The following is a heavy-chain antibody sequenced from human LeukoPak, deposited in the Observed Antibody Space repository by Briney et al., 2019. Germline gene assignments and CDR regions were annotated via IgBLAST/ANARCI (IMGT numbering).Heavy chain of an antibody. D-gene: IGHD3-16*02. CDR2: ISGSGGST. J-gene: IGHJ4*02. Sequence: PGGSLRLSCAASGFTFSSYAMSWVRQAPGKGLGWVSAISGSGGSTYYADSVKGRFTISRDNSKNTLYLQMNSLRAEDTAVYYCTTVDYVWGSYPSLDYWGQGTLVTVSS. V-gene: IGHV3-23*01. CDR1: GFTFSSYA. CDR3: TTVDYVWGSYPSLDY.